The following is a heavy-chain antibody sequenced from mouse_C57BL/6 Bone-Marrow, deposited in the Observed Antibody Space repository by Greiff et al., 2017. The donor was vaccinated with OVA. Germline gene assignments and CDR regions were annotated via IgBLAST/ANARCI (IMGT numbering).Heavy chain of an antibody. CDR2: IYPRSGNT. CDR1: GYTFTSYG. CDR3: ARSGYGYYFDY. J-gene: IGHJ2*01. D-gene: IGHD2-2*01. Sequence: VKLMESGAELARPGASVKLSCKASGYTFTSYGISWVKQRTGQGLEWIGEIYPRSGNTYYNEKFKGKATLTADKSSSTAYMDLSSLTSEDSAVYVGARSGYGYYFDYWGQGTTLTVSS. V-gene: IGHV1-81*01.